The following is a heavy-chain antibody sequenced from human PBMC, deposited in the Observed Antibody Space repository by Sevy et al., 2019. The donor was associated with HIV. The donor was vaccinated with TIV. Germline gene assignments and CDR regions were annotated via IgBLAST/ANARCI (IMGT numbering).Heavy chain of an antibody. J-gene: IGHJ3*02. CDR1: GFTFSNVW. D-gene: IGHD3-3*01. Sequence: GGSLRLSCAASGFTFSNVWMSWVRQAPGKGLEWVGRIKSKTDGGTTDYAAPVKGRFTISTDESKNTLYLQMNSLKTEDTAVYYCTTDTGISDYDFWSGRDDTFDNWGQGTMVTVSS. CDR3: TTDTGISDYDFWSGRDDTFDN. V-gene: IGHV3-15*01. CDR2: IKSKTDGGTT.